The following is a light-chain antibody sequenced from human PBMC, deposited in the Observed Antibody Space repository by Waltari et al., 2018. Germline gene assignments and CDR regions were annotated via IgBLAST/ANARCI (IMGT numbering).Light chain of an antibody. Sequence: SSELTPDPAVSVALGQTVRITCQGDHLRTYYVCWYQQKPGTAPILFIYDKDNRPSGIPDRFSGSSSGDIASLTITGAQAEDEADYYCNARDTRGNHFVVFGGGTKLTVL. V-gene: IGLV3-19*01. J-gene: IGLJ2*01. CDR2: DKD. CDR3: NARDTRGNHFVV. CDR1: HLRTYY.